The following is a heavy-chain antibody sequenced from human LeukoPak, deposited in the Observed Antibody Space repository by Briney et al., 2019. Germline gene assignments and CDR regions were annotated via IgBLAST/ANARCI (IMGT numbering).Heavy chain of an antibody. CDR3: AKGGIGYSSSSDYMDV. J-gene: IGHJ6*03. CDR1: GFTFSSYG. CDR2: IRYDGSNK. V-gene: IGHV3-30*02. D-gene: IGHD6-6*01. Sequence: GGSLRLSCAASGFTFSSYGMHWVRQAPGKGLEWVAFIRYDGSNKYYADSVKGRFTISRDNSKNTLYLQMNSLRAEDTAVYYCAKGGIGYSSSSDYMDVWGKGTTVTVSS.